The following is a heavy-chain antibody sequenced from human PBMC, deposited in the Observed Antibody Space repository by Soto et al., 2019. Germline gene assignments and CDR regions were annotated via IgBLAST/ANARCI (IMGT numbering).Heavy chain of an antibody. Sequence: EVRLLESGGGLVQPGGSLRLSCAASGFTFSVYAMSWVRQAPGKGLEWVSGISGSGDSTHYADSVKGRFTVSRDNSKSMLYLQTNSLRAEDKAIYYCAKALYGGFTYWGQGTLVTVSS. CDR1: GFTFSVYA. J-gene: IGHJ4*02. CDR2: ISGSGDST. CDR3: AKALYGGFTY. D-gene: IGHD3-10*01. V-gene: IGHV3-23*01.